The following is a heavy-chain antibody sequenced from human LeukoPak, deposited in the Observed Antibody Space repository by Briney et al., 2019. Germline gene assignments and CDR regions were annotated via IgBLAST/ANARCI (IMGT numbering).Heavy chain of an antibody. J-gene: IGHJ4*02. D-gene: IGHD4-11*01. CDR1: GFTFSSYW. V-gene: IGHV3-7*01. Sequence: GGSLRLSCAASGFTFSSYWMSWVRQAPGKGLEWVASIKQDGTVKYYVDSVKGRFTISKDNAKNSLYLQMNSLRAEDTAVYYCAREDHRNYEYWGQGTLVTVSS. CDR3: AREDHRNYEY. CDR2: IKQDGTVK.